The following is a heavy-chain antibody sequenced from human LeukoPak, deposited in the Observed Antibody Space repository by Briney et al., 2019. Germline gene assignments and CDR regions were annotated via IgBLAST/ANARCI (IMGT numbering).Heavy chain of an antibody. CDR1: GYTFTGYY. Sequence: GASVKVSCKASGYTFTGYYMHWVRQAPGQGLEWMGWINPNSGGTNYAQKFQGRVTITRDTSISTAYMELSRLRSDDTAVYYCARAGTYYDFWSGSIRDAFDIWGQGTMVTVSS. V-gene: IGHV1-2*02. CDR2: INPNSGGT. J-gene: IGHJ3*02. D-gene: IGHD3-3*01. CDR3: ARAGTYYDFWSGSIRDAFDI.